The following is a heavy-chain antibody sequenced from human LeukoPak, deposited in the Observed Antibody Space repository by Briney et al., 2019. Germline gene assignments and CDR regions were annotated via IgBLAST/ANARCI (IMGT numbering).Heavy chain of an antibody. D-gene: IGHD6-13*01. CDR3: ARRRSPDAFDV. CDR2: VKAKAQGGTA. V-gene: IGHV3-15*01. CDR1: GITSGGLTFSDVW. Sequence: GGSLRLSCAASGITSGGLTFSDVWMTWVRQAPGKGLEWVGRVKAKAQGGTADYGAPAQGRFSISRDDLRSTLYLQMNSLRIEDTAVYYCARRRSPDAFDVWGQGTMVTVSS. J-gene: IGHJ3*01.